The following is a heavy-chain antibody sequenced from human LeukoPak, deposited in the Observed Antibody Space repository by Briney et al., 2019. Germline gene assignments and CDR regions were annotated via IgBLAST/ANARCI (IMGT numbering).Heavy chain of an antibody. CDR1: GYTFTSYY. CDR2: INPSGGST. D-gene: IGHD6-19*01. V-gene: IGHV1-46*01. CDR3: ARVGIPVAGYSEPFDY. Sequence: ASVKVSCKASGYTFTSYYMHWVRQAPGQGLEWMGIINPSGGSTSYAQKFQGRVTMTRDTSTSTVYMELSSLRSEDTAVYYCARVGIPVAGYSEPFDYRGQGTLVTVSS. J-gene: IGHJ4*02.